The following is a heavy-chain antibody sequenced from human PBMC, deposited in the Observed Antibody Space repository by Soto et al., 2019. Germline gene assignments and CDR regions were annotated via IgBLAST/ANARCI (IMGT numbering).Heavy chain of an antibody. J-gene: IGHJ4*02. CDR1: GFTFSSYN. V-gene: IGHV3-48*02. CDR3: VKEDRSGWYLDY. CDR2: IGGGGSPI. D-gene: IGHD6-19*01. Sequence: VQLVESGGGLGQPGGSLRLSCAASGFTFSSYNMNWVRQAPGKGLEWISYIGGGGSPIYYADSLKGRFTISRDNAKNSLYLQMNSLRDDDTAIYYCVKEDRSGWYLDYWGQGTLVIVSS.